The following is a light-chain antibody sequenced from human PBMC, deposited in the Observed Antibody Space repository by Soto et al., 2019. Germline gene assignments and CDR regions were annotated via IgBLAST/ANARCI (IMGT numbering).Light chain of an antibody. CDR2: KAS. CDR3: QHSKSYSEA. Sequence: EIQMTQSPSSLSGSVGDRVTITCRASQTISSWLAWYQQKPGKAPKLLIYKASTLKSGVPSRFSGSGSGTEFTLTISRLQPDDFATYYCQHSKSYSEAFGQGTKVDIK. J-gene: IGKJ1*01. V-gene: IGKV1-5*03. CDR1: QTISSW.